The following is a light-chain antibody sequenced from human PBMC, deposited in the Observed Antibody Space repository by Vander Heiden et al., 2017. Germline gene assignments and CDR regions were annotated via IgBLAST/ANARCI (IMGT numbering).Light chain of an antibody. J-gene: IGLJ2*01. V-gene: IGLV2-8*01. Sequence: QSALTQPPSASGSPGQSVTISCTGTSSDVGNYNYVSWYQQHPGNAPKLMIFEVTKRPSGVPERFSGSKSGNTASLTVSGLQAEDEADYYCSSYASNNNLVFGGGTMLTVL. CDR3: SSYASNNNLV. CDR2: EVT. CDR1: SSDVGNYNY.